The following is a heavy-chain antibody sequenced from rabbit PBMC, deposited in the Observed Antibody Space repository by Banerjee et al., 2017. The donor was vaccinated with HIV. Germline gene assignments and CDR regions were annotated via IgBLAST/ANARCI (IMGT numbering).Heavy chain of an antibody. D-gene: IGHD1-1*01. J-gene: IGHJ4*01. V-gene: IGHV1S40*01. CDR3: ARDITKSSGHNL. Sequence: ELIACIYAGSSGNTYYASWAKGRFTISKTSSTTVTLQMTSLTVADTATYFCARDITKSSGHNLWGPGTLVTV. CDR2: IYAGSSGNT.